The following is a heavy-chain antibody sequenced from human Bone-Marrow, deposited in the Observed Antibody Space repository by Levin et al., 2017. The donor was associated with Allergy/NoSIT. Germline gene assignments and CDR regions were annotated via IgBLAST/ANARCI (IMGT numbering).Heavy chain of an antibody. D-gene: IGHD3-16*01. CDR3: AADPAPNYVWGSRECGDAFDI. V-gene: IGHV1-58*02. CDR2: IVVGSGNT. Sequence: SVKVSCKASGFTFTSSAMQWVRQARGQRLEWIGWIVVGSGNTNYAQKFQERVTITRDMSTSTAYMELSSLRSEDTAVYYCAADPAPNYVWGSRECGDAFDIWGQGTMVTVSS. J-gene: IGHJ3*02. CDR1: GFTFTSSA.